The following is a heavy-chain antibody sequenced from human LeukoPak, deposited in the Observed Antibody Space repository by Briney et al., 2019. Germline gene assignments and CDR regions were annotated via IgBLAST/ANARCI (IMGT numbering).Heavy chain of an antibody. CDR3: ARVSIAVAGTSRYFYYYYYMDV. Sequence: SETLSLTCTVSGGSISGYYWTWIRQPPGKGLEWIGDISYSGTTNYNPSLKSRVTMSVDTSKNQFSLKLSSVTAADTAVYYCARVSIAVAGTSRYFYYYYYMDVWGKGTTVTISS. CDR1: GGSISGYY. V-gene: IGHV4-59*12. CDR2: ISYSGTT. J-gene: IGHJ6*03. D-gene: IGHD6-19*01.